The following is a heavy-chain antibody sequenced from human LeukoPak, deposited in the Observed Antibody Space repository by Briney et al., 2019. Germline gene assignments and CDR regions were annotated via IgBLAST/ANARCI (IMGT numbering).Heavy chain of an antibody. CDR1: GGSISSSSYY. Sequence: SETLSLTCTVSGGSISSSSYYWGWIRQPPGKGLEWIGSIYYSGSTYYNPSLKSRVTISVDTSKNQFSLKLSSVTAADTAVYYCARTAEGYDFWSGYSTNWFDPWGQGTLVTVSS. J-gene: IGHJ5*02. V-gene: IGHV4-39*01. CDR2: IYYSGST. D-gene: IGHD3-3*01. CDR3: ARTAEGYDFWSGYSTNWFDP.